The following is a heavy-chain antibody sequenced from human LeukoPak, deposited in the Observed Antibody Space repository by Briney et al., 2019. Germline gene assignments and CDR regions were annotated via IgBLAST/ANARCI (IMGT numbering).Heavy chain of an antibody. CDR3: ARGDTIFGVVMPGGNAFDI. Sequence: SETLSLTCTVSGGSISSGDYYWSWIRQPPGKGLEWIGYIYYSGSTYYNPSLKSRVTISVDTSKNQFSLKLSSVIAADTAVYYCARGDTIFGVVMPGGNAFDIWGQGTMVTVSS. CDR2: IYYSGST. D-gene: IGHD3-3*01. J-gene: IGHJ3*02. CDR1: GGSISSGDYY. V-gene: IGHV4-30-4*08.